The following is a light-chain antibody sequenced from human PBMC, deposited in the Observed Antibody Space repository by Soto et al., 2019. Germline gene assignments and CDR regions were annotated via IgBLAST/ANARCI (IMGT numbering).Light chain of an antibody. CDR3: QQGYTSSIT. J-gene: IGKJ5*01. Sequence: DIQMTQSPSSLSASVGDRVTITCRASQSIGNHLNWYQQKPGKAPKFLTYSVSSLQSGVPSRFSGSGSGTDFTLTINSLQPEDFATYYCQQGYTSSITFAQGTRL. CDR2: SVS. CDR1: QSIGNH. V-gene: IGKV1-39*01.